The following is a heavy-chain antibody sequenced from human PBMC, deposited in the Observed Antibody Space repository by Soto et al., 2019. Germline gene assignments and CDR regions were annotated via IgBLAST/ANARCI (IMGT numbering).Heavy chain of an antibody. CDR2: ISSSGSTI. V-gene: IGHV3-48*03. CDR3: ARDNIVVVTANPPGNWYFDL. Sequence: EVQLVESGGGLVQPGGSLRLSCAASGFTFSSYEMNWVRQAPGKGLEWVSYISSSGSTIYYADSVKGRFTISRDNAKNTLYLQMNSLRAEATAVYYCARDNIVVVTANPPGNWYFDLCGRVTLVTVSS. CDR1: GFTFSSYE. D-gene: IGHD2-21*02. J-gene: IGHJ2*01.